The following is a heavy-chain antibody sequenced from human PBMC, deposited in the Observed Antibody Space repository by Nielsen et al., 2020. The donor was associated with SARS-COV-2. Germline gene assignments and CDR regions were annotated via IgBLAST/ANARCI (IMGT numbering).Heavy chain of an antibody. CDR1: GGSISNISHY. D-gene: IGHD6-19*01. Sequence: SETLSLTCSVSGGSISNISHYWGWIRQPPGKGLEWVGTISYSASTYYNPSLKSRVTLSLDTSKNQFSLKLSAVTAADTAVYYCARMYTSGWLGAFDIWGQGTMVTVSS. CDR3: ARMYTSGWLGAFDI. J-gene: IGHJ3*02. V-gene: IGHV4-39*01. CDR2: ISYSAST.